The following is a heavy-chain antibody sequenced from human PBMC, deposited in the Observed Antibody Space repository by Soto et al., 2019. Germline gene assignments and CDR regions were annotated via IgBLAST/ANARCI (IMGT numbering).Heavy chain of an antibody. D-gene: IGHD2-15*01. CDR3: ARESDGGSKDWFDP. CDR2: IYYSGST. J-gene: IGHJ5*02. CDR1: GGSVSSGSYY. Sequence: SETLSLTCTVSGGSVSSGSYYWSWIRQPPGKGLEWIGYIYYSGSTSYNPSLKSRVTISVDTSKNQFSLKLSSVTAADTAVYYCARESDGGSKDWFDPWGQGTLVTVSS. V-gene: IGHV4-61*01.